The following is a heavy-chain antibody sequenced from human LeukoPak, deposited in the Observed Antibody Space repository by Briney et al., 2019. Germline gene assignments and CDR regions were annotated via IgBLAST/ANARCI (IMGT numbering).Heavy chain of an antibody. CDR2: IWYDGSNK. V-gene: IGHV3-33*01. J-gene: IGHJ4*02. Sequence: GGSLRLSCAASGYTFSSYGMHWVRQAPGKGLEWVAVIWYDGSNKYYADSVKGRFTISRDNSKNTLYLQMNSLRAEDTAVYYCARVSQLGYFDYWGQGTLVTVSS. D-gene: IGHD6-13*01. CDR1: GYTFSSYG. CDR3: ARVSQLGYFDY.